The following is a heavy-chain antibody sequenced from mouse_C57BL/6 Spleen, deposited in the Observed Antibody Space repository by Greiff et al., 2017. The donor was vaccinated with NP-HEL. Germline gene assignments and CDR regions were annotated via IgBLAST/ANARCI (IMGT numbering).Heavy chain of an antibody. Sequence: VQLQQSGAELVRPGASVTLSCKASGYTFTDYEMHWVKQTPVHGLEWIGAIDPETGGTAYNQKFKGKAILTADKSSSTAYMELRSLTSEDSAVYYCSMVTTGYYAMDYWGQGTSVTVSS. D-gene: IGHD2-2*01. CDR3: SMVTTGYYAMDY. CDR1: GYTFTDYE. V-gene: IGHV1-15*01. J-gene: IGHJ4*01. CDR2: IDPETGGT.